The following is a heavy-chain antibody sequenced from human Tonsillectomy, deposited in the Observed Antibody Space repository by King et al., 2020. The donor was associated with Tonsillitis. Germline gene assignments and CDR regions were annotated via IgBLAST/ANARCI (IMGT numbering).Heavy chain of an antibody. V-gene: IGHV4-38-2*02. D-gene: IGHD3-10*01. CDR1: GYSISSGYY. Sequence: QLQESGPGLVKPSETLSITCVVSGYSISSGYYWGWIRQPPGKGLEWIGSIYHSGSNYYNPSLKSRVTILVDTSKNQFSLKQSSVTAADTAVYFCAREALGYYGPSTYYQSDYGGQGTLATVSS. CDR3: AREALGYYGPSTYYQSDY. CDR2: IYHSGSN. J-gene: IGHJ4*02.